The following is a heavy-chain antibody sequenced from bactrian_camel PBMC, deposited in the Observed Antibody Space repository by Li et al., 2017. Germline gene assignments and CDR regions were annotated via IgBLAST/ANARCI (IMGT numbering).Heavy chain of an antibody. D-gene: IGHD6*01. Sequence: HVQLVESGGGLVQPGGSLKLSCAASGFTLSHAGMSWVRQAPGKEVEWIAACNAVGTPTYYADSVKGRFTISQNKAKNTVYLQMNNLQPEDTAAYYCAEGRGSRGEHCYSLNYWGQGTQVTVS. CDR2: CNAVGTPT. CDR3: AEGRGSRGEHCYSLNY. CDR1: GFTLSHAG. V-gene: IGHV3S1*01. J-gene: IGHJ4*01.